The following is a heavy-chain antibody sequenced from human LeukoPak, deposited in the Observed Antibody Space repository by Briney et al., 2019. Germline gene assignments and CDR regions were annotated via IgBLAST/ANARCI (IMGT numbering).Heavy chain of an antibody. CDR1: GYTFTSYG. J-gene: IGHJ6*03. Sequence: EASVKVSCKASGYTFTSYGIHWVRQAPGQGLEWMGWINTNTGNPTYAQGFIGRFVFFLDTSVSTAYLQISSLKAEDTAVYYCARLGLPFFYYYMDVWGKGTTVTVSS. D-gene: IGHD2/OR15-2a*01. CDR2: INTNTGNP. V-gene: IGHV7-4-1*02. CDR3: ARLGLPFFYYYMDV.